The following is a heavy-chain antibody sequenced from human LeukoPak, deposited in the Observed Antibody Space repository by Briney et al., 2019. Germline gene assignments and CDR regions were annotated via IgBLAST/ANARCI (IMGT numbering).Heavy chain of an antibody. CDR1: GYTFTGYY. D-gene: IGHD4-11*01. J-gene: IGHJ5*02. CDR3: ARSRTVTTTLYNWFDP. CDR2: INPNSGGT. Sequence: ASVKVSCRASGYTFTGYYMHWVRQAPGQGLEWMGRINPNSGGTNYAQKFQGRVTMTRDTSISTAYMELSRLRSDDTAVYYCARSRTVTTTLYNWFDPWGQGTLVTVSS. V-gene: IGHV1-2*06.